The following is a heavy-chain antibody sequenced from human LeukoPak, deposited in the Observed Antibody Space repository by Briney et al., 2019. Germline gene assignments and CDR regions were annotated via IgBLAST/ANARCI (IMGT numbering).Heavy chain of an antibody. J-gene: IGHJ6*03. V-gene: IGHV1-69*13. CDR3: ARSNGPVLVSPGAPIHYYYFYMDV. Sequence: GASVKVSCKASGGTFSSYAISWVRQAPGQGLEWMGGIIPIFGTTNYAQKFQGRVTITADEPTSTAYMELSSLRSEDTAVYYCARSNGPVLVSPGAPIHYYYFYMDVWGKGTTVTVSS. CDR2: IIPIFGTT. D-gene: IGHD3-3*02. CDR1: GGTFSSYA.